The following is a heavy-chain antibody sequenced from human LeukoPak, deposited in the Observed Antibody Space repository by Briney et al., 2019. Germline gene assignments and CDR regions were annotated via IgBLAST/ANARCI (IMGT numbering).Heavy chain of an antibody. CDR2: ISIRGSTI. CDR3: ARVKDCSSTSCFYYYYYMDV. Sequence: PGRSLRLSCAASGFTFSDYYMSWIRQAPGKGLEWVSYISIRGSTIYYADSVKGRFTISRDNAKNSLYLQMNSLRAEDTAVYYCARVKDCSSTSCFYYYYYMDVWDKGTTVPVYS. D-gene: IGHD2-2*01. J-gene: IGHJ6*03. CDR1: GFTFSDYY. V-gene: IGHV3-11*01.